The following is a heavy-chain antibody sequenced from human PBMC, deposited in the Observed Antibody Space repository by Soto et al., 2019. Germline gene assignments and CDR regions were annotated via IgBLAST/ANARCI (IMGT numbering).Heavy chain of an antibody. Sequence: QVQIQESGPGLVTPSDTLSLTCTVSDASITNFFWNWVRQPAGGPLEWIGCLYLGGAPTYNPSLRSRLFISADTSKNQVSLKLPSVTAADTAVYYCAADSGRGGRAFDHWGHGALATVSS. CDR2: LYLGGAP. CDR1: DASITNFF. V-gene: IGHV4-4*07. CDR3: AADSGRGGRAFDH. D-gene: IGHD3-10*01. J-gene: IGHJ4*01.